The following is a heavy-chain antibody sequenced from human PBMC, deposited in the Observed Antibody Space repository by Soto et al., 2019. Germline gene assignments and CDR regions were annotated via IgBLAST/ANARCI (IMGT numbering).Heavy chain of an antibody. CDR1: SASISSSSYT. V-gene: IGHV4-39*01. CDR3: ARLHGYCISSSCHGHYAMDV. CDR2: IYYSGTT. J-gene: IGHJ6*02. D-gene: IGHD2-2*01. Sequence: QLQLQESGPGLVKPSETLSLTCTVSSASISSSSYTWGWIRQPPGKGLEWIGSIYYSGTTYYNPALXXPVTVSVDTTKXXXSXQVTSVTAADTAVYYCARLHGYCISSSCHGHYAMDVWGQGTTVTVSS.